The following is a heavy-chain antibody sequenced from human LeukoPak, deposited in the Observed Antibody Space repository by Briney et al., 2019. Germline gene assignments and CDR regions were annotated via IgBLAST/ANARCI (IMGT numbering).Heavy chain of an antibody. CDR3: ARADYGGNSVGWFDP. Sequence: EASVKVSCKASGYTFTGYYMHWVRQAPGQVLAWMGWINPNSGGTNYAQKFQGRVTMTRDTSISTAYMELSRLRSDDTAVYYCARADYGGNSVGWFDPWGQGTLVTVSS. CDR1: GYTFTGYY. CDR2: INPNSGGT. D-gene: IGHD4-23*01. V-gene: IGHV1-2*02. J-gene: IGHJ5*02.